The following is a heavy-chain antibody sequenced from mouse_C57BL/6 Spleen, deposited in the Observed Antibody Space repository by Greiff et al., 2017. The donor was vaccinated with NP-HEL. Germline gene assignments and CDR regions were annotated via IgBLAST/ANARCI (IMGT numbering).Heavy chain of an antibody. D-gene: IGHD2-13*01. J-gene: IGHJ1*03. V-gene: IGHV1-72*01. CDR1: GYTFTSYW. CDR2: IDPNSGGT. CDR3: TKTITGDNWYFDV. Sequence: VQLQQPGAELVKPGASVKLSCKASGYTFTSYWMHWVKQKPGRGLEWIGRIDPNSGGTKYNEKFKSKATLTVDKPSSTAYMQLSSLTAEDSAVYFGTKTITGDNWYFDVWGTGTTVTVSS.